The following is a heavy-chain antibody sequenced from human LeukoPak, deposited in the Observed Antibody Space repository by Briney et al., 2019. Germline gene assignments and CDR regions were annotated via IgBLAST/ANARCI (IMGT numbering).Heavy chain of an antibody. V-gene: IGHV3-30*18. Sequence: GGSLRLSCAASGFTFSSYGMHWVRQAPGKGLEWVAVISYDGSNKYYADSVKGRFTISRDNSKNTLYLQMNSLRAEDTAVYYCAKAKQWLVPGGYFDYWGQGTLVTVS. D-gene: IGHD6-19*01. CDR2: ISYDGSNK. CDR3: AKAKQWLVPGGYFDY. CDR1: GFTFSSYG. J-gene: IGHJ4*02.